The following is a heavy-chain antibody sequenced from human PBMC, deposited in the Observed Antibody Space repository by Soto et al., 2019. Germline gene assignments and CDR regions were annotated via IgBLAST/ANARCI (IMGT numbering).Heavy chain of an antibody. CDR1: GFTFSSYA. CDR3: ARGTTVVTPVDY. Sequence: QVQLVESGGGVVQPGRSLRLSCAASGFTFSSYAMHWVRQAPGKGLEWVAVISYDGSNKYYADSVKGRLTISRDNSKNTLYLQMNSLRAEDTAVYYCARGTTVVTPVDYWGQGTLVTVSS. J-gene: IGHJ4*02. V-gene: IGHV3-30-3*01. D-gene: IGHD4-17*01. CDR2: ISYDGSNK.